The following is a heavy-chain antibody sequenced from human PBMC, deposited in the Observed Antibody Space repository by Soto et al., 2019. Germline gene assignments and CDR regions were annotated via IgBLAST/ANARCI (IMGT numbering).Heavy chain of an antibody. CDR3: ARDRSYEYYYGSGFYYYGMDV. Sequence: SETLSLTCTVSGVSISSYYWSLIRQPTGKGLEWIGYIYYSGSTNYNPSPKSRVTISVDTSKNQFSLKLSSVTAADTAVYYCARDRSYEYYYGSGFYYYGMDVWGQGTTVTVSS. D-gene: IGHD3-10*01. CDR1: GVSISSYY. CDR2: IYYSGST. J-gene: IGHJ6*02. V-gene: IGHV4-59*01.